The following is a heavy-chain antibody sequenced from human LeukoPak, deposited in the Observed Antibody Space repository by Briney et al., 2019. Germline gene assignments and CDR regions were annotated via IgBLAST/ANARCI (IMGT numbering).Heavy chain of an antibody. CDR3: ARPGGATSLVY. CDR1: GFTFDDYA. D-gene: IGHD1-26*01. J-gene: IGHJ4*02. V-gene: IGHV3-9*01. Sequence: GGSLRLSCAASGFTFDDYAMHWVRQAPGKGLEWVSGISWNSGSIGYADSVKGRFTISRDNAKNSLYLQMNSLRAEDTALYYCARPGGATSLVYWGQGTLVTVSS. CDR2: ISWNSGSI.